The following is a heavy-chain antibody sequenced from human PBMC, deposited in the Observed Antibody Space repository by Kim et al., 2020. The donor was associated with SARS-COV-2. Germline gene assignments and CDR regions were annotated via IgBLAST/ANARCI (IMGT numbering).Heavy chain of an antibody. D-gene: IGHD6-13*01. V-gene: IGHV3-33*01. CDR1: GFIFGSYG. CDR2: IWYDGSKE. CDR3: ARVGNSWTFDF. Sequence: GGSLRLSCAASGFIFGSYGMHWVRQAPDKGLEWVAGIWYDGSKEYYADSVKGRFTISRDDSKNTLYLQMNSLRAEDTAVYYCARVGNSWTFDFWGQGTLGTASP. J-gene: IGHJ4*02.